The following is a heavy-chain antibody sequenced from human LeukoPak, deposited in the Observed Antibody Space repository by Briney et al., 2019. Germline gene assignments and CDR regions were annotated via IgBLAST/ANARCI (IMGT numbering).Heavy chain of an antibody. CDR3: AKDLLRTMVRGAMYFDY. V-gene: IGHV3-30*18. D-gene: IGHD3-10*01. CDR1: GFTFSSYG. J-gene: IGHJ4*02. Sequence: GRSLRLSCAASGFTFSSYGMHWVRQAPGKGLEWVAVISYDGSNKYYADSVKGRFTISRDNSKNTLYLQMNSLRAEDTAVYYCAKDLLRTMVRGAMYFDYWGQGTLVTVSS. CDR2: ISYDGSNK.